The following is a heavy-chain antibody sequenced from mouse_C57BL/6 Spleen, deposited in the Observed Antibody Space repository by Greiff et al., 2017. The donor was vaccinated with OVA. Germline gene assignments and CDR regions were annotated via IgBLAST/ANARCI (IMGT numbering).Heavy chain of an antibody. CDR2: ISSGSSTI. D-gene: IGHD1-1*01. J-gene: IGHJ1*03. V-gene: IGHV5-17*01. Sequence: EVMLVESGGGLVKPGGSLKLSCAASGFTFSDYGMHWVRQAPEKGLEWVAYISSGSSTIYYADTVKGRFTISRDNAKNTLFLQMTSLRSEDTAKYYCARRGLRYGYFDVWGTGTTVTVSS. CDR3: ARRGLRYGYFDV. CDR1: GFTFSDYG.